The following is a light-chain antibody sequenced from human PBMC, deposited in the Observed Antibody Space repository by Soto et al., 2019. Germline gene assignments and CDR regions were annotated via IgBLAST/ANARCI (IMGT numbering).Light chain of an antibody. Sequence: QSALTQPASVSGSPGQSITISCTGTSNDIGSYDLVSWYQQHPGKAPKLIIYDVNKRPSGVSNRFSGSKSGNTASLTISGLQAEDEADYWCYAYGTSNTLAFGGGTKLTVL. CDR2: DVN. V-gene: IGLV2-23*02. J-gene: IGLJ2*01. CDR1: SNDIGSYDL. CDR3: YAYGTSNTLA.